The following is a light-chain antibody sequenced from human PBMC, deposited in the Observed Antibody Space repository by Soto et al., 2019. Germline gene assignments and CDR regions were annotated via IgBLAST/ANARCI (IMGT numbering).Light chain of an antibody. CDR2: YAS. CDR3: QHYNSYSEA. Sequence: DIQMTQSPSTLSASVGYRVTITCRSIHSIITWLAFYQQKPGKAPKLLIYYASLFESGVSKRFSGSGSGTEFTLTISSLQPDDFATYYCQHYNSYSEAFGQGTKVDIK. V-gene: IGKV1-5*01. CDR1: HSIITW. J-gene: IGKJ1*01.